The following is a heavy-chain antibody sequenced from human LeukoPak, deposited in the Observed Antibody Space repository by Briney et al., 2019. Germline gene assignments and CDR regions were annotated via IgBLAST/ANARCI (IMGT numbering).Heavy chain of an antibody. D-gene: IGHD2-8*01. Sequence: GGSLRLSCAASGFTFSNAWMSWVRQAPGKGLEWVSAISGSGGSTYYADSVKGRFTISRDNSKNTLYLQMNSLRAEDTAVYYCAKDEEDIVLMVYALDYWGQGTLVTVSS. J-gene: IGHJ4*02. V-gene: IGHV3-23*01. CDR2: ISGSGGST. CDR3: AKDEEDIVLMVYALDY. CDR1: GFTFSNAW.